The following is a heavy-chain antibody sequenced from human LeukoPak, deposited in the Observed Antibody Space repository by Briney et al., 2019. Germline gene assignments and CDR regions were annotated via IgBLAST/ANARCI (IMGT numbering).Heavy chain of an antibody. CDR3: AREDPIQQLVLFSTSRAFDI. CDR1: GGSISSSSYY. Sequence: SETLSLTCTVSGGSISSSSYYWGWIRQSPGKGLEWIGSIYYSGSTYYNPSLKSRVTISVDTSKNQFSLKLSSVTAADTAVYYCAREDPIQQLVLFSTSRAFDIWGQGTMVTVSS. V-gene: IGHV4-39*07. J-gene: IGHJ3*02. CDR2: IYYSGST. D-gene: IGHD6-13*01.